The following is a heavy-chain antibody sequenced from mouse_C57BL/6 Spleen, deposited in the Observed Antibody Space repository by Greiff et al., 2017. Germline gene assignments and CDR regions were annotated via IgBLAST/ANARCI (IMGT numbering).Heavy chain of an antibody. CDR3: ARSDLLWSDFDV. D-gene: IGHD2-1*01. J-gene: IGHJ1*03. CDR1: GYTFTSYW. V-gene: IGHV1-72*01. Sequence: QQSCKASGYTFTSYWMHWVKQRPGRGLEWIGRIDPNSGGTKYNEKFKSKATLTVDKPSSTAYMQLSSLTSEDSAVYYCARSDLLWSDFDVWGTGTTVTVSS. CDR2: IDPNSGGT.